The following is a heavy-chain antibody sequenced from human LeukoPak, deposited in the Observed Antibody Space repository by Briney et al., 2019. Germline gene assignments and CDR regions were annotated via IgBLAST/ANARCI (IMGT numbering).Heavy chain of an antibody. D-gene: IGHD3-10*01. Sequence: QPGRSLRLSCAASGFTFSSYGTHWVRQAPGKGLEWVAVIWYDGSNKYYADSVKGRFTISRDNSKNTLYLQMNSLRAEDTAVYYCARSPSAGNWFDPWGQGTLVTVSS. V-gene: IGHV3-33*01. J-gene: IGHJ5*02. CDR3: ARSPSAGNWFDP. CDR1: GFTFSSYG. CDR2: IWYDGSNK.